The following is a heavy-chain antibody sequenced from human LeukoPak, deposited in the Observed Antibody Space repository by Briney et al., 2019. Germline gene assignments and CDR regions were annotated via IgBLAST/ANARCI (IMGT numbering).Heavy chain of an antibody. V-gene: IGHV4-39*07. CDR2: IYHSGST. CDR3: ARLAIGGTHY. D-gene: IGHD2-2*01. Sequence: PSETLSLTCTVSGGSISSSSYYWGWIRQPPGKGLEWIGSIYHSGSTYYNPSLKSRVTISVDTSKNQFSLKLSSVTAADTAVYYCARLAIGGTHYWGQGTLVTVSS. CDR1: GGSISSSSYY. J-gene: IGHJ4*02.